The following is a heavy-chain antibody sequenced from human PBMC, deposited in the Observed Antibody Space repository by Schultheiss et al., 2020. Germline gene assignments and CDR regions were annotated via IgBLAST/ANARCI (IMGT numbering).Heavy chain of an antibody. CDR2: ISWNSGSI. Sequence: SLKISCAASGFTFDDYAMHWVRQAPGKGLEWVSGISWNSGSIGYADSVKGRFTISRDNAKNSLYLQMNSLRAEDTALYYCAKDIVYYDSSGSFQHWGQGTLVTVS. J-gene: IGHJ1*01. CDR3: AKDIVYYDSSGSFQH. CDR1: GFTFDDYA. V-gene: IGHV3-9*01. D-gene: IGHD3-22*01.